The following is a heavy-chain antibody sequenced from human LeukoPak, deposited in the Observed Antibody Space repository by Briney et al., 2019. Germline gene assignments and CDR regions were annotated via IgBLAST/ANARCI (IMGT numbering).Heavy chain of an antibody. CDR3: ARPRDGFYDY. Sequence: PSETLSLTCTVSGGSISSYYWSWIRQPPGEGLEWIGYIYYSGSTNYNPSLKSRVTISVDMSKNQFSLKLSSATAADTAVYYCARPRDGFYDYWGQGTLVTVSS. CDR1: GGSISSYY. CDR2: IYYSGST. J-gene: IGHJ4*02. V-gene: IGHV4-59*01. D-gene: IGHD5-24*01.